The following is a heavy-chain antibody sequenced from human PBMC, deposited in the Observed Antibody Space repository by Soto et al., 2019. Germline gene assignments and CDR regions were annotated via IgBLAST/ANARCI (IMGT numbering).Heavy chain of an antibody. Sequence: ASVKVSCKASGGTFSSYAISWVRQAPGQGLEWMGGIIPIFGTANYAQKFQGRVTITADESTSTAYMELSSLRSEDTAVYYCARTSIGAVAGTEGYYYYGMDVWGQGTTVTVSS. CDR1: GGTFSSYA. CDR2: IIPIFGTA. V-gene: IGHV1-69*13. CDR3: ARTSIGAVAGTEGYYYYGMDV. D-gene: IGHD6-19*01. J-gene: IGHJ6*02.